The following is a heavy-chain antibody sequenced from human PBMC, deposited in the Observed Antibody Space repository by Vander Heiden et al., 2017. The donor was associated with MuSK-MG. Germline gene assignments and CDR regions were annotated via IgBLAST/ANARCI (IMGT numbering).Heavy chain of an antibody. CDR1: GFTFSSYA. CDR2: IRGSGGST. V-gene: IGHV3-23*01. J-gene: IGHJ4*02. D-gene: IGHD3-22*01. Sequence: EVQLLESGGGLVQPGGSLRLSCAASGFTFSSYAMSWVRQAPGKGLEWVSAIRGSGGSTYYADSGKGRFTISRDNSKNTLYLQMNSLRAEDTAVYYCAKVTYYYDSSGYYPFDYWGQGTLVTVSS. CDR3: AKVTYYYDSSGYYPFDY.